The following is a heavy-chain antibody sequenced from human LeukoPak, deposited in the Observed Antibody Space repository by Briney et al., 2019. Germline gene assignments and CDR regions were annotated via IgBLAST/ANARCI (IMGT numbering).Heavy chain of an antibody. V-gene: IGHV3-21*01. CDR2: ISSSSSYI. J-gene: IGHJ4*02. Sequence: PGGSLRLSCAASGFTFSSYSMNWVPQAPGKGLEWVSCISSSSSYIYYADSVKGRFTISRDNAKNSLYLQMNSLRAEDTAVYYCARGASTYYYGSGSYTEFDYWGQGTLVTVFS. CDR1: GFTFSSYS. CDR3: ARGASTYYYGSGSYTEFDY. D-gene: IGHD3-10*01.